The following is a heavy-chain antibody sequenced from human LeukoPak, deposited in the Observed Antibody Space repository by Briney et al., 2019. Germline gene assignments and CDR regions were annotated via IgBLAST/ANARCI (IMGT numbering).Heavy chain of an antibody. CDR1: GFPFSDDW. CDR2: ISSSSSTI. Sequence: GGSLRLSCAASGFPFSDDWMSWVRQAPGKGLEWVSYISSSSSTIYYADSVKGRFTISRDNAKNSLYLQMNSLRAEDTAVYYCARDRVSRTTQRLFDYWGQGTLVTVSS. D-gene: IGHD4-11*01. CDR3: ARDRVSRTTQRLFDY. J-gene: IGHJ4*02. V-gene: IGHV3-48*01.